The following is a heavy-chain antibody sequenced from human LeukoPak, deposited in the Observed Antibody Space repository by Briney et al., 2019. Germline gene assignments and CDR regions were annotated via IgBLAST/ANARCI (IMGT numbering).Heavy chain of an antibody. CDR2: ITRSGSIT. Sequence: GGSLRLSCAASGFTFSSYEMNWVRQAPGEGLEWVAYITRSGSITHHADSVRGRFTISRDNAKNSLYLQMNSLRVEDTAVYYCARGGITVFGVIIRDFDSWGQGTLVTVSS. D-gene: IGHD3-3*01. CDR3: ARGGITVFGVIIRDFDS. CDR1: GFTFSSYE. J-gene: IGHJ4*02. V-gene: IGHV3-48*03.